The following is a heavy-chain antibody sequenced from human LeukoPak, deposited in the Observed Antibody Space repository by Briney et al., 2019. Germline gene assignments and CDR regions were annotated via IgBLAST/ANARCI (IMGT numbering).Heavy chain of an antibody. Sequence: KPWGSLRLSCAASGLTFSTAWMSWVRQAPGKGPEWVGRIKSKRDGGTTDYGAPVKGRFTMSRDDSRNTLYLQMNSLKIEDTATYYCTTDRNWFDPWGQGTLVTVSS. CDR3: TTDRNWFDP. CDR2: IKSKRDGGTT. CDR1: GLTFSTAW. J-gene: IGHJ5*02. V-gene: IGHV3-15*01.